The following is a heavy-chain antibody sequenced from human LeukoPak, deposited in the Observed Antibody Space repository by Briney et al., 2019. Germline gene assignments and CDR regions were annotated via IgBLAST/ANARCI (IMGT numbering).Heavy chain of an antibody. CDR1: GLTFSTSS. D-gene: IGHD6-19*01. V-gene: IGHV3-48*02. CDR3: ARVRSGWYFDY. Sequence: PAGCLRLSCAASGLTFSTSSMNWVRQAPGQGLEWVSYISTSSATIYYADSVKGRFTISRDNAKNSLSLQMNSLRDEDTAVYYCARVRSGWYFDYWGQGTLVTVSS. J-gene: IGHJ4*02. CDR2: ISTSSATI.